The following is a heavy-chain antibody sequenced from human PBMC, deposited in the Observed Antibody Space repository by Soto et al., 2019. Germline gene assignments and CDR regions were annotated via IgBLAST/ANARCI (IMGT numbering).Heavy chain of an antibody. V-gene: IGHV1-3*01. CDR1: GYTFTSYA. Sequence: ASVKVSCKASGYTFTSYAIHWVRQAPGQRLEWMGWINAGNGNTKYSQKFQGRVTITRDTSASTAYMELSSLRSEDTAVYYCARNRIAARPGISHAFDIWGQGTMVTVSS. CDR2: INAGNGNT. CDR3: ARNRIAARPGISHAFDI. D-gene: IGHD6-6*01. J-gene: IGHJ3*02.